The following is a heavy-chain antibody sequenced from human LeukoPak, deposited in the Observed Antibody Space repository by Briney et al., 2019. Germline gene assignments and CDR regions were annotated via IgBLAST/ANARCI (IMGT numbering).Heavy chain of an antibody. J-gene: IGHJ5*02. V-gene: IGHV4-34*01. CDR1: GGSFSGYY. Sequence: SETLSLTCAVYGGSFSGYYWSWIRQPPGKGLEWIGEINHSGSTNYNPSLKSRVTISVDTSKNQFSLKLSSVTAADTAVYYCARAKGYSYYTQTYNWLDPWGQGTLVTVSS. D-gene: IGHD5-18*01. CDR3: ARAKGYSYYTQTYNWLDP. CDR2: INHSGST.